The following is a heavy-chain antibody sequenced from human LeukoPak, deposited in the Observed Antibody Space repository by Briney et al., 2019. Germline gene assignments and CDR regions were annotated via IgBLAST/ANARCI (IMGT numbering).Heavy chain of an antibody. D-gene: IGHD1-14*01. V-gene: IGHV4-4*07. CDR1: GGSINSYY. Sequence: SETLSLTCTVSGGSINSYYWSWIRQPAGKGLEWIGRIYSSGSTNYNPSLKSRVSMSVDTSKNQFSLKLSSVTAADTAVYYCARHHTDGAFDIWGQGTMVTVSS. CDR2: IYSSGST. J-gene: IGHJ3*02. CDR3: ARHHTDGAFDI.